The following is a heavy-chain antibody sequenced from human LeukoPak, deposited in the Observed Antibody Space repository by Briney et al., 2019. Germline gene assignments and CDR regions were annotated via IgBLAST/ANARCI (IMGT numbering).Heavy chain of an antibody. V-gene: IGHV4-59*01. D-gene: IGHD3-3*01. Sequence: SETLSLTCTVSGGSISSYYWSWIRQPPGKGLEWIGYIYYSGSTNYNPSLKSRVTISVDTSKNQLSLKLSSVTAADTAVYYCARGGYDFWSGYYTGGEFWGQGTLVTVSS. CDR2: IYYSGST. CDR1: GGSISSYY. J-gene: IGHJ4*02. CDR3: ARGGYDFWSGYYTGGEF.